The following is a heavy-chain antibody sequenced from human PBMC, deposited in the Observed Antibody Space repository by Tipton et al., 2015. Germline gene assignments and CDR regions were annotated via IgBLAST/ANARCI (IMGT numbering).Heavy chain of an antibody. Sequence: TLSLTCAVYGGSLSGYYWSWIRQPPGKGLEWVGGINDAGTTNYKSSLKSRVTISVDTSKNQFSLKLTSVTAADTAVYYCARDATGDWGQGTRVTVSS. D-gene: IGHD1-14*01. CDR1: GGSLSGYY. V-gene: IGHV4-34*01. CDR3: ARDATGD. J-gene: IGHJ4*02. CDR2: INDAGTT.